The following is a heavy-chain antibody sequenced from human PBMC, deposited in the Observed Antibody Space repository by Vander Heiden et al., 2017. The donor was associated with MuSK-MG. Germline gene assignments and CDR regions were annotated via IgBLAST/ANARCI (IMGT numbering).Heavy chain of an antibody. CDR3: ARGAAALQDAFDI. CDR1: GVTFSSYS. J-gene: IGHJ3*02. CDR2: ISSSSSYI. D-gene: IGHD6-13*01. Sequence: EVQLVESGGGLVKPGGSLRLSCAASGVTFSSYSMNWVRQAPGKGLEWVSSISSSSSYIYDADAVKGRFTTSRDNAKNAMYLQMKRMRAEDTAVYCCARGAAALQDAFDIGCQVTMVTIYS. V-gene: IGHV3-21*03.